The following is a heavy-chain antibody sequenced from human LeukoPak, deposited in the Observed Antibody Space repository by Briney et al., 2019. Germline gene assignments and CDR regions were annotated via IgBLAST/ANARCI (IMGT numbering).Heavy chain of an antibody. Sequence: ASVKVSFKASGGTFSSYAISWVRQAPGQGLEWMGRIIPILGIANYAQKFQGRVTITAAKSKSTASMELSSLRSEDTAMYCCEMNGLEYGDYSDWGQGALVTVSS. CDR2: IIPILGIA. V-gene: IGHV1-69*04. CDR1: GGTFSSYA. J-gene: IGHJ4*02. D-gene: IGHD4-17*01. CDR3: EMNGLEYGDYSD.